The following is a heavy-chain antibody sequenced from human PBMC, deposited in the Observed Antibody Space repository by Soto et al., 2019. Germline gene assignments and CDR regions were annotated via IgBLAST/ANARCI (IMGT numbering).Heavy chain of an antibody. CDR2: IYYSGST. D-gene: IGHD6-13*01. J-gene: IGHJ5*02. Sequence: PSETLSLTCTVSGGSISSYYWSWIRQPPGKGLEWIGYIYYSGSTNYNPSLKSRVTISVDTSKNQFSLKLSSVTAADTAVYYCARDHVAAAGTGLAWFDPWGQGTLVTVSS. V-gene: IGHV4-59*01. CDR1: GGSISSYY. CDR3: ARDHVAAAGTGLAWFDP.